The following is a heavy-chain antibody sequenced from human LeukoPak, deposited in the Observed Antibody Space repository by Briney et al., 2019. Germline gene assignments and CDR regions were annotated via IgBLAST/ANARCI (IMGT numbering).Heavy chain of an antibody. CDR2: ISGSGGST. CDR3: AKAKAGWDFDY. CDR1: GFTFSSYA. Sequence: GGSLRLSCAASGFTFSSYAMSWVRQAPGKGLEWVSTISGSGGSTYYADSVKGRFTISRDNSKNTLYLQMNSLRAEDSAVYYCAKAKAGWDFDYWGQGTLVTVSS. D-gene: IGHD6-19*01. J-gene: IGHJ4*02. V-gene: IGHV3-23*01.